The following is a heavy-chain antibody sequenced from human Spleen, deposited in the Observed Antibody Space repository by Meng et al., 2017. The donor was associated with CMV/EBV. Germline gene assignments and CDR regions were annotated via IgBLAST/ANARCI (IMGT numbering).Heavy chain of an antibody. CDR2: ISSDGSTI. CDR3: ARGWRRGDY. Sequence: GGSLRLSCAASGFTFSSYEMNWVRQAPGKGLEWVSYISSDGSTIYYADSVKGRFTISRDNAKKSLYLQMNSLRAEDTAVYYCARGWRRGDYWGQGTLVTVSS. CDR1: GFTFSSYE. D-gene: IGHD3-3*01. J-gene: IGHJ4*02. V-gene: IGHV3-48*03.